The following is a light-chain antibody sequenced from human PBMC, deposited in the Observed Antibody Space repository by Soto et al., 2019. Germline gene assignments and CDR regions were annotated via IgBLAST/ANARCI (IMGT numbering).Light chain of an antibody. V-gene: IGLV2-14*03. CDR2: DVN. J-gene: IGLJ3*02. CDR1: SSDVGGYNY. Sequence: QSLLTQPASESGSPGQSITISCTGSSSDVGGYNYVSWYQQHPGKAPKLIIYDVNNRPSGVSDRFSGSKSGNTASLTISGLQAEDEADYYCSSYTSSSTLGVFGGGTKLTVL. CDR3: SSYTSSSTLGV.